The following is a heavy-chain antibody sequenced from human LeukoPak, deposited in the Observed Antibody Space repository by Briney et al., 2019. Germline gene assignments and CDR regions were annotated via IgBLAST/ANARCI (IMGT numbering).Heavy chain of an antibody. Sequence: SETLSLTCTVSGYSISSGYYWGWIRQPPGKGLEWIGSIYHSGSTYYNPSLKSRVTISVDTSKNQFSLKLSSVTAADTAVYYCARDLSTGSGSLDYWGQGTLVTVSS. D-gene: IGHD3-10*01. J-gene: IGHJ4*02. CDR2: IYHSGST. CDR1: GYSISSGYY. V-gene: IGHV4-38-2*02. CDR3: ARDLSTGSGSLDY.